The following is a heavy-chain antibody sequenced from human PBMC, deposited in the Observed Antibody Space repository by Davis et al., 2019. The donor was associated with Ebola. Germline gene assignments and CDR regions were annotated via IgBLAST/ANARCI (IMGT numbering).Heavy chain of an antibody. Sequence: AASVKVSCKASGGTFSSYTISWVRQAPGQGLEWMGRIIPILGIANYAQKLQGRVTMTTDTSTSSAYMELRSLRSDDTAVYYCARAVRGYSYGYLDYWGQGTLVTVSS. D-gene: IGHD5-18*01. CDR1: GGTFSSYT. CDR3: ARAVRGYSYGYLDY. CDR2: IIPILGIA. V-gene: IGHV1-69*02. J-gene: IGHJ4*02.